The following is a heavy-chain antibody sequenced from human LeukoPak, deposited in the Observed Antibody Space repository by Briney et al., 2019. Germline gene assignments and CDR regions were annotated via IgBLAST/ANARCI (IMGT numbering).Heavy chain of an antibody. CDR2: IIPILGIA. CDR3: ASSLDPMITFGELNWFDP. Sequence: ASVKVSCKASGGTFSSYAISWVRQAPGQGREWMGRIIPILGIANYAQKFQGRVTITADKSTTTAYMELSSLRSEDTAVYYCASSLDPMITFGELNWFDPWGQGTLVTVSS. V-gene: IGHV1-69*04. D-gene: IGHD3-16*01. J-gene: IGHJ5*02. CDR1: GGTFSSYA.